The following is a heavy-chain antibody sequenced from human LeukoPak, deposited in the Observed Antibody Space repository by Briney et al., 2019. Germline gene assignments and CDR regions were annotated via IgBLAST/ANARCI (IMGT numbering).Heavy chain of an antibody. J-gene: IGHJ4*02. CDR3: ARSVSISPMFDY. D-gene: IGHD4-11*01. CDR1: GYTFTGYY. V-gene: IGHV1-2*02. Sequence: ASVKVSCKASGYTFTGYYMHWVRQAPGQGLEWMGWINPNSGGTNYAQKFQGRVAMMRATSITTFYMELNSLRSDDTAVYYCARSVSISPMFDYWGQGTLIPVSS. CDR2: INPNSGGT.